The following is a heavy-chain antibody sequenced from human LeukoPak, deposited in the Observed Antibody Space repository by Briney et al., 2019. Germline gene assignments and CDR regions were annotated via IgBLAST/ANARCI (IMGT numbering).Heavy chain of an antibody. CDR3: ARAGVNIGGIIVNSLDS. V-gene: IGHV1-18*01. Sequence: ASVKVSCKTSGYTFTNFGISWVRQAPGQGPEWMGWISGHNGNTKYAKNFQDRLKMHTDRSTTTAYMELGSLPPDDTGLYYCARAGVNIGGIIVNSLDSWGQGTLVTVSS. J-gene: IGHJ4*02. CDR1: GYTFTNFG. CDR2: ISGHNGNT. D-gene: IGHD3-16*02.